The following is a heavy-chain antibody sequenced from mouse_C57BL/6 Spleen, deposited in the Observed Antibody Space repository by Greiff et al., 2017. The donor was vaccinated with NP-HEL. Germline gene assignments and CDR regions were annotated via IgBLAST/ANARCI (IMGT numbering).Heavy chain of an antibody. J-gene: IGHJ4*01. V-gene: IGHV1-18*01. CDR1: GYTFTDYN. CDR2: INPNNGGT. Sequence: EVQLQQSGPELVKPGASVKIPCKASGYTFTDYNMDWVKQSHGKSLEWIGDINPNNGGTIYNQKFKGKATLTVDKSSSTAYMELRSLTSEDTAVYYCARSRYYGSIYAMDYWGQGTSVTVSS. CDR3: ARSRYYGSIYAMDY. D-gene: IGHD1-1*01.